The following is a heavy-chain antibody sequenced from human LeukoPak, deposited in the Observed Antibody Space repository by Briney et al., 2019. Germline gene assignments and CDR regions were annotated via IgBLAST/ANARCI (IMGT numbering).Heavy chain of an antibody. CDR2: IHPNSGGT. CDR3: ARGPYVPFPNWYFDL. D-gene: IGHD3-10*02. J-gene: IGHJ2*01. CDR1: EYTFTGYY. V-gene: IGHV1-2*02. Sequence: GSSVKVSCKSSEYTFTGYYMYWVRQAPGQELDWMGCIHPNSGGTHYAPKFQGRVTMTRDTSISTAYMELSRLRSDDTAVYYCARGPYVPFPNWYFDLWGRGTLVTVSS.